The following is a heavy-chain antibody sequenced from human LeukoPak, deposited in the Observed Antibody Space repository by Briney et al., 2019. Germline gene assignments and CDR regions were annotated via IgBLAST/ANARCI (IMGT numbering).Heavy chain of an antibody. CDR2: IYTSGTT. V-gene: IGHV4-61*02. Sequence: SETLSLTCTVSGGSISSGSYYWSWIRQPAGKGLEWIGRIYTSGTTNYNPSLKSRVTLSVDTSKNQFSLKLSSVTAADTAVYYCARDLSGYSYGFDYWGQGTLVTVSS. D-gene: IGHD5-18*01. CDR3: ARDLSGYSYGFDY. J-gene: IGHJ4*02. CDR1: GGSISSGSYY.